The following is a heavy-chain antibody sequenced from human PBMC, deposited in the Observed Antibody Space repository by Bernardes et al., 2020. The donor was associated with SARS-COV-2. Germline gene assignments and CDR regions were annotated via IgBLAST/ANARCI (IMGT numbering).Heavy chain of an antibody. CDR3: ATMGLTYGNTFDN. V-gene: IGHV4-39*02. CDR1: GGSISSHYF. D-gene: IGHD3-10*01. Sequence: SETLSLTCGVSGGSISSHYFWGWIRQTPGEGLEWIGCYYYGGNTYYTPSLRSRATISVDASKTLLSLTLTSVTAADTAVYYCATMGLTYGNTFDNWGQGTLVAVSS. CDR2: YYYGGNT. J-gene: IGHJ4*02.